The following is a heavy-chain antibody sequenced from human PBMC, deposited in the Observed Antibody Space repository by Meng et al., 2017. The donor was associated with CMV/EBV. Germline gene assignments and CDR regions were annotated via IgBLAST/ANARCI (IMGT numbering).Heavy chain of an antibody. Sequence: GGSISSGGYYWSWIRQHPGKGLEWIGYIYYSGSTHYNPSLKSRVTISVDTSKNQFSLKLSSVTAADTAVYYCARTGIAAAGRNWFDPWGQGTLVTVSS. J-gene: IGHJ5*02. CDR1: GGSISSGGYY. CDR3: ARTGIAAAGRNWFDP. D-gene: IGHD6-13*01. CDR2: IYYSGST. V-gene: IGHV4-31*02.